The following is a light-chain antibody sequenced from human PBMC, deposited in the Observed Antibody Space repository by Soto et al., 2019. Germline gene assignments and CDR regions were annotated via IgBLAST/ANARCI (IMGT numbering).Light chain of an antibody. V-gene: IGKV1-5*01. J-gene: IGKJ1*01. CDR2: AAS. CDR3: QQYYSFPPT. CDR1: QSIRNW. Sequence: DFQITHSPTTLYESVMYRVTSTCRARQSIRNWLAWYQDKPGKAPELLIYAASTLQSGVPSRFSGSGSGTDFTLTISCLQSEDFATYYCQQYYSFPPTFGQGTKA.